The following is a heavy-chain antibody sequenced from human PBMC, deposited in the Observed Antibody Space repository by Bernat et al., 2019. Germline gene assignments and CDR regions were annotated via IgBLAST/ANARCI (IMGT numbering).Heavy chain of an antibody. J-gene: IGHJ5*02. Sequence: QVQLVESGGGVVQPGRSLRLSCAASGFTFSSYGMHWVRQAPGKGLEWGAVISYDGSNKYYADSVKGRFTISRDNSKNTLYLQMNSLRAEDTAVYYCAKDLERWLRTFNFFDPWGQGTLVTVSS. D-gene: IGHD5-12*01. CDR1: GFTFSSYG. CDR3: AKDLERWLRTFNFFDP. V-gene: IGHV3-30*18. CDR2: ISYDGSNK.